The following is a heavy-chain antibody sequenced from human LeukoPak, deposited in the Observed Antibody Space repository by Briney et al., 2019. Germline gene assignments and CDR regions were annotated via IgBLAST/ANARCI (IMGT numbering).Heavy chain of an antibody. CDR3: ATATYYYGSGSYPPYYFDY. CDR2: FDPKDGET. D-gene: IGHD3-10*01. J-gene: IGHJ4*02. CDR1: GYTLTELS. Sequence: ASVKVSCKVSGYTLTELSMHWVRQAPGKGLEWMGGFDPKDGETIYAQKFQGRVTMTEDTSTDTAYMELSSLRSEDTAVYYCATATYYYGSGSYPPYYFDYWGQGTLVTVSS. V-gene: IGHV1-24*01.